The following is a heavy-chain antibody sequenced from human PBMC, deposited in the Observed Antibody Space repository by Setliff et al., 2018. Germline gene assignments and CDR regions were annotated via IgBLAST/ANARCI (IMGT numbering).Heavy chain of an antibody. CDR3: ARGIYYFDIMGDP. J-gene: IGHJ5*02. CDR2: IRPHNGDT. Sequence: ASVKVSCKASGYTFTNYGITWVRQAPGQGLEWMGWIRPHNGDTAYAPKFQDRVILTTDTSTTTVYMELRSLRSDDTAVYYCARGIYYFDIMGDPWGQGTLVTVSS. D-gene: IGHD3-22*01. CDR1: GYTFTNYG. V-gene: IGHV1-18*01.